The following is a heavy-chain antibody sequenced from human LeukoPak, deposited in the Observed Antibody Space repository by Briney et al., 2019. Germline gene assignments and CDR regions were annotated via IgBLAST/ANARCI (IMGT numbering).Heavy chain of an antibody. Sequence: PSETLSLTCTISGGSISDYYWSWIRQHPGKGLEWVAYMSYNDGATYNPSLKSRGTMSLDTSRNQFSLKLISVTAADTAVYYCARFLRGATNALEIWGQGTMVTVSS. J-gene: IGHJ3*02. CDR3: ARFLRGATNALEI. CDR2: MSYNDGA. V-gene: IGHV4-59*13. D-gene: IGHD1-26*01. CDR1: GGSISDYY.